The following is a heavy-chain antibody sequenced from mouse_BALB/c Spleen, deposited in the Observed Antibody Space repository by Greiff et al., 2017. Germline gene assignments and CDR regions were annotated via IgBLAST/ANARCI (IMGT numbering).Heavy chain of an antibody. CDR3: ARDRYDDWYFDV. D-gene: IGHD2-14*01. V-gene: IGHV2-9*02. CDR1: GFSLTSYG. J-gene: IGHJ1*01. CDR2: IWAGGST. Sequence: VMLVESGPGLVAPSQSLSITCTVSGFSLTSYGVHWVRQPPGKGLEWLGVIWAGGSTNYNSALMSRLSISKDNSKSQVFLKMNSLQTDDTAMYYCARDRYDDWYFDVWGAGTTVTVSS.